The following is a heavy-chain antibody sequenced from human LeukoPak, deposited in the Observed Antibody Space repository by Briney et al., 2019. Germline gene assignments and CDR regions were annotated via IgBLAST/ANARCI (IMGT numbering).Heavy chain of an antibody. D-gene: IGHD4-17*01. CDR1: GFTFSSYA. CDR2: ISGSGGST. Sequence: GGSLRLSCAAPGFTFSSYAMSWVRQAPGKGLEWVSAISGSGGSTYYADSVKGRFTISRDNSKNTLYLQMNSLRAEDTGVYYCAKDRGNDYGVFDYWGQGILVTVSS. V-gene: IGHV3-23*01. CDR3: AKDRGNDYGVFDY. J-gene: IGHJ4*02.